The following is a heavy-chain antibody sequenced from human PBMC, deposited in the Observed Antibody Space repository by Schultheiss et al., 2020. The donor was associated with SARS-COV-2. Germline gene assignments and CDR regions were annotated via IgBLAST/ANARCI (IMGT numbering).Heavy chain of an antibody. D-gene: IGHD2-21*01. J-gene: IGHJ4*02. CDR2: IYYSGST. V-gene: IGHV4-59*06. CDR3: ARGDVVVMQL. CDR1: GGSISSYY. Sequence: SETLSLTCTVSGGSISSYYWSWIRQPPGKGLEWIGYIYYSGSTYYNPSLKSRVTISVDTSKNQFSLKLSSVTAADTAVYYCARGDVVVMQLWGQGTLVTVSS.